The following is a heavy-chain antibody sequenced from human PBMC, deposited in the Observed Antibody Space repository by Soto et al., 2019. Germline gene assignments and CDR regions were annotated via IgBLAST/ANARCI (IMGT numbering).Heavy chain of an antibody. V-gene: IGHV3-21*01. Sequence: GGSLRLSCAASGFTFSSYSMNWVRQAPGKGLEWVSSISSSSSYIYYADSVKGRFTISRDNAKNTLYLQMNSLRAEDTAVDYCARGGNLQGVVVPAANNWFDPWGQGTLVTVSS. CDR3: ARGGNLQGVVVPAANNWFDP. D-gene: IGHD2-2*01. J-gene: IGHJ5*02. CDR1: GFTFSSYS. CDR2: ISSSSSYI.